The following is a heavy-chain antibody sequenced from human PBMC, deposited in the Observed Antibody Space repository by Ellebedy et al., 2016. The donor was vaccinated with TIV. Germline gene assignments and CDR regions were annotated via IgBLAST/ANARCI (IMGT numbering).Heavy chain of an antibody. V-gene: IGHV3-23*01. CDR1: GFTFRNFT. J-gene: IGHJ4*02. CDR2: ISSSGVSS. CDR3: AKLDSSGYYYGRLDY. D-gene: IGHD3-22*01. Sequence: GGSLRLSCAASGFTFRNFTMTWVRQAPGKGLEWVSSISSSGVSSDYADSVRVRVNISRDNSKSTLYLKMDSLRADDSAEYYCAKLDSSGYYYGRLDYWGQGTLVTVSS.